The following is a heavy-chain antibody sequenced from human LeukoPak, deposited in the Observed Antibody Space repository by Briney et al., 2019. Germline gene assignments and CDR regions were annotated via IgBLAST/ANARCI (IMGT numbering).Heavy chain of an antibody. Sequence: GGSLRLSCAASGFTVSSNYMSWVRQAPGKGLEWFSVIYSGGSTYYADSVKGRFTISRDNSKNTLYLQMNSLRAEDTAVYYCASYSMTKYYFDYWGQGTLVTVSS. CDR2: IYSGGST. D-gene: IGHD2-15*01. V-gene: IGHV3-53*01. J-gene: IGHJ4*02. CDR1: GFTVSSNY. CDR3: ASYSMTKYYFDY.